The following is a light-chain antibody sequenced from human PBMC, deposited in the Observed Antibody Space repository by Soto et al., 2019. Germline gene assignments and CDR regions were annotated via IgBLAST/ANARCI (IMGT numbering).Light chain of an antibody. CDR3: GVWDSSLSAVV. CDR1: SSNIGSNY. J-gene: IGLJ2*01. CDR2: DND. V-gene: IGLV1-51*01. Sequence: QSALTQPPSVSAAPRQKVTISCSGSSSNIGSNYVSWYHQLPGTAPKLVIYDNDKRPSGIPDRFSGSRSGTSATLAITGLQTGDEGDYYCGVWDSSLSAVVFGGGTKLT.